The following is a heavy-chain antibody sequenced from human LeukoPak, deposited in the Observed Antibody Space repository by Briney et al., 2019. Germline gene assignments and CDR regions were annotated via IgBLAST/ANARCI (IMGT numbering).Heavy chain of an antibody. V-gene: IGHV3-21*01. CDR3: ARGKGPPNDAFDI. Sequence: GGSLRLSCAASGFTFSSYSMNWVRQAPGKGLEWVSSISSSSSYIYYADSVKGRFTISRDNAKNSLYLQMNRLRAEDTAVYYCARGKGPPNDAFDIWGQGTMVTVSS. CDR1: GFTFSSYS. CDR2: ISSSSSYI. J-gene: IGHJ3*02.